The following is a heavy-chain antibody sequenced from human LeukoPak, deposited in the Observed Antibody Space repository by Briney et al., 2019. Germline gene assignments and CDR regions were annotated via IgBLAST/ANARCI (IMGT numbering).Heavy chain of an antibody. Sequence: PSETLSLTCTVSGGSISSSSSYYWGWIRQPPGQGLDGIGNLYYSGSTYYNPSLKSRVTISIDASKNQFSLNLGSVTAADTAVYYWAILPSTVTRAYWGQGTLVTVSS. J-gene: IGHJ4*02. CDR3: AILPSTVTRAY. D-gene: IGHD4-17*01. V-gene: IGHV4-39*01. CDR1: GGSISSSSSYY. CDR2: LYYSGST.